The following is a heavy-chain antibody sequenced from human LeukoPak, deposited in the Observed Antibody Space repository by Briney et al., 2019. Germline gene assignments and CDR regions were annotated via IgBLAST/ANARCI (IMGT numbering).Heavy chain of an antibody. CDR1: GYSFTTYW. Sequence: GESLKISCKGSGYSFTTYWMHWVRQGPGKGLVWVSRINGDGSITAYADSVKGRFTISRDSATNTLYLQMNSLRPGDTGVYYCARRGPETVATIDYWGQGTPVTVSS. D-gene: IGHD5-12*01. J-gene: IGHJ4*02. CDR3: ARRGPETVATIDY. V-gene: IGHV3-74*01. CDR2: INGDGSIT.